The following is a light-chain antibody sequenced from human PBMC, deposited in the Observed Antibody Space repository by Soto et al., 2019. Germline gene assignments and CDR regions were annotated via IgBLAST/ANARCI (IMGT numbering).Light chain of an antibody. CDR2: GAS. V-gene: IGKV3-20*01. CDR3: QQYGSSPRT. CDR1: QTVSSGY. J-gene: IGKJ1*01. Sequence: EIVLTQSPGTLSLSPGERATLSCRASQTVSSGYLAWYQQKPGQAPSLLIYGASNRATGIPDRFSGSGSGTDFTLSISRLEPEDFAVYYCQQYGSSPRTFGQGTKVEIK.